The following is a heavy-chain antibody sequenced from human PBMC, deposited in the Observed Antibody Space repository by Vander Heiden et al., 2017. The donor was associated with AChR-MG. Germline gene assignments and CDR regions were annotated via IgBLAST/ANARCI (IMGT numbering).Heavy chain of an antibody. CDR3: AREEVTTIADY. Sequence: EVQLVESGGGLVKPGGSLRLSCAASGFTFRSYSMNWVRQAPGKGLEWVSSISSRSSYIYYADSVKGRFTISRDNAKNSLYLQMNSLRAEDTAVYYCAREEVTTIADYWGQGTLVTVSS. D-gene: IGHD4-4*01. J-gene: IGHJ4*02. V-gene: IGHV3-21*01. CDR2: ISSRSSYI. CDR1: GFTFRSYS.